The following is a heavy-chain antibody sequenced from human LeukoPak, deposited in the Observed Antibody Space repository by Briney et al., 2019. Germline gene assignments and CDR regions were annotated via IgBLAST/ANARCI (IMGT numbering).Heavy chain of an antibody. J-gene: IGHJ5*02. Sequence: PSETLSLTCTVSGGSISSGGYYWSWIRQPPGKGLEWIGYIYHSGSTYYNPSLKSRVTMSVDRSKNQFSLKLSSVTAADTAVYYCARGYTLNWFDPWGQGTLVTVSS. CDR3: ARGYTLNWFDP. CDR2: IYHSGST. D-gene: IGHD6-13*01. V-gene: IGHV4-30-2*01. CDR1: GGSISSGGYY.